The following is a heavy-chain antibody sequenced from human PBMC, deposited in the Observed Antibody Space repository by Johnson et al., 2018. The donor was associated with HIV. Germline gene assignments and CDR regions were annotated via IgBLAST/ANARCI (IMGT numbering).Heavy chain of an antibody. V-gene: IGHV3-33*01. CDR2: IWYDGSNK. CDR1: GFTFNYYG. J-gene: IGHJ3*02. Sequence: QVQLVESGGGVVQPGRALRLSCAASGFTFNYYGMHWVRQAPGKGLEWVAVIWYDGSNKYYADSVKGRFTISRDNSNNTLYLQMNSLRAEDTAVYYCARDRPRGWLQSLGAFDIWGQGTMVTVSS. CDR3: ARDRPRGWLQSLGAFDI. D-gene: IGHD5-24*01.